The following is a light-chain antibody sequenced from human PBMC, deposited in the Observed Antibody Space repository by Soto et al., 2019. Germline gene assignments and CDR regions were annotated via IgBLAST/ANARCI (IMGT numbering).Light chain of an antibody. CDR2: AAS. V-gene: IGKV3-20*01. CDR1: QTVTVNS. J-gene: IGKJ3*01. Sequence: EIVLTQSPGTLSLSPGERATLSCRASQTVTVNSLAWYQQTPGQTPRLLIYAASTRDTGIPDRFNGSGSGTDFILTISRLEPEDFAMYYCQQYGDSPFTFGPGTKVDI. CDR3: QQYGDSPFT.